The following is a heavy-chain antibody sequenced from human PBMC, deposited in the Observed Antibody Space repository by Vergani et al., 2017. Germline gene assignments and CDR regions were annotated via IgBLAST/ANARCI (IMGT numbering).Heavy chain of an antibody. CDR3: ARDIAARGYWYFDL. J-gene: IGHJ2*01. V-gene: IGHV4-31*03. CDR1: GGSISSGGYY. D-gene: IGHD6-6*01. Sequence: QVQLQESGPGLVKPSQTLSLTCTVSGGSISSGGYYWSWIRQHPGKGLEWIGYSYYSGSTYYNPSLKSRVTISVDTSKNQFSLKLSSVTAADTAVYYCARDIAARGYWYFDLWGRGTLVTVSS. CDR2: SYYSGST.